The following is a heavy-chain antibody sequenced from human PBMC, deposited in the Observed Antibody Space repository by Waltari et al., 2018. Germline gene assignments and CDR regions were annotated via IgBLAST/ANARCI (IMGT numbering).Heavy chain of an antibody. D-gene: IGHD4-17*01. CDR2: IYYSGST. CDR1: GGSISSYY. J-gene: IGHJ5*02. Sequence: QVQLQESGPGLVKPSETLSLTCTVSGGSISSYYWSWIRQPPGKGLEWIGYIYYSGSTNYNPSRKSRVTISVDTSKNQFSLKLSSVTAADTAVYYCARLRSNWFDPWGQGTLVTVSS. CDR3: ARLRSNWFDP. V-gene: IGHV4-59*08.